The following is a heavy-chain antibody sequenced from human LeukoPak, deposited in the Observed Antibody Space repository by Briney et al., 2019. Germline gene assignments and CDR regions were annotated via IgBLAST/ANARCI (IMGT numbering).Heavy chain of an antibody. CDR3: AHTQYYYDSGGVDDGFDI. D-gene: IGHD3-22*01. V-gene: IGHV2-5*01. J-gene: IGHJ3*02. Sequence: ESGPTLVKPTQTLTLTCTLSGLSLCTSGVGVGWIRQPPGKALEWLALIYWNDEKRYSPSLKSRLTITKDTSKIQVVLAMTNVDPVDTATYYCAHTQYYYDSGGVDDGFDIWGQGTMVTVSS. CDR1: GLSLCTSGVG. CDR2: IYWNDEK.